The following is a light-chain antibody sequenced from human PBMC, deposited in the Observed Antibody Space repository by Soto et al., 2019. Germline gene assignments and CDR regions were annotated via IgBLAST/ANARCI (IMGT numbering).Light chain of an antibody. CDR2: AES. Sequence: AIRMTQSPSSLSASTGDRVTITCRASPGSSSYLAWYQQKPGKAPKLLIYAESTLQSGVPSRFSGSGSGTDFTLTISCLQSEDFATYYCQQYYSYPRTFGQGTKVEIK. V-gene: IGKV1-8*01. CDR1: PGSSSY. CDR3: QQYYSYPRT. J-gene: IGKJ1*01.